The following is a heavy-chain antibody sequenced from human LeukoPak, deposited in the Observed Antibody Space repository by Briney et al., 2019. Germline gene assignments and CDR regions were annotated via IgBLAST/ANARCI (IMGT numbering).Heavy chain of an antibody. CDR2: MNPNTGDT. Sequence: ASVKVSCKASGYTFTGYYMHWVRQAPGQGLEWMGWMNPNTGDTGYAENFQGRVTMARNTSISTAYLELSSLRSEDTAVYYCARGPYYSFYYYYMDVWGKGTTVTISS. CDR1: GYTFTGYY. J-gene: IGHJ6*03. CDR3: ARGPYYSFYYYYMDV. D-gene: IGHD3-10*01. V-gene: IGHV1-8*02.